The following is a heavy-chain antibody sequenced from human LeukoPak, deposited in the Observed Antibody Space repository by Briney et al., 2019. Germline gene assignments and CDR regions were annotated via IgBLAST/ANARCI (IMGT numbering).Heavy chain of an antibody. Sequence: GGSLRLSCVASGFTFSDYWMSWVRRAPGKGLEWVANIKQDGSEKYYVDSVKGRFTSSRDNAKNSLYLQMNSLRAADTAVYYCARVWFRSGYSYHDGFDIWGQGTMVTVSS. J-gene: IGHJ3*02. CDR2: IKQDGSEK. D-gene: IGHD3-3*01. V-gene: IGHV3-7*01. CDR3: ARVWFRSGYSYHDGFDI. CDR1: GFTFSDYW.